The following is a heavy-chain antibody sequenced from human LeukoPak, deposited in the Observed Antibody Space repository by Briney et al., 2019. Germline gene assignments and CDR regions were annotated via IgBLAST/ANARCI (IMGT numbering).Heavy chain of an antibody. CDR1: GFTFNDYY. Sequence: GGSLRLSCAASGFTFNDYYMSWIRQAPGKGLEWRSYINIGGTNTHYADSVKGRFTISRDNAKRSLYLEMNNPSAEDTAVYYCATDGAGFDTWGQGVLVTVSS. V-gene: IGHV3-11*01. J-gene: IGHJ5*02. CDR3: ATDGAGFDT. CDR2: INIGGTNT.